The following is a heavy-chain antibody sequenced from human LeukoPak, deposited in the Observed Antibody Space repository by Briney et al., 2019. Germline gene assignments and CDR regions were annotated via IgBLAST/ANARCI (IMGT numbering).Heavy chain of an antibody. CDR1: GYTFTDYY. D-gene: IGHD2-2*01. Sequence: ASVKVSCKASGYTFTDYYMHWVRQAPGQGLEWMGWINPNSGGTNYAQKFQGRVTITRDTSISTAYMELSSLRSEDTAVYYCARKGPAAYDYYYMDVWGKGTTVTVSS. CDR2: INPNSGGT. J-gene: IGHJ6*03. CDR3: ARKGPAAYDYYYMDV. V-gene: IGHV1-2*02.